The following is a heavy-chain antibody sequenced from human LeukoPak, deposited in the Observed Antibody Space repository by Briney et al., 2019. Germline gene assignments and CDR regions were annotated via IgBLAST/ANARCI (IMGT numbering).Heavy chain of an antibody. CDR1: GFRFTKYW. D-gene: IGHD3-9*01. Sequence: GGALETSFKGSGFRFTKYWIGWGRPRPGKGVGGMGIIYPDDSDTTYSPSFQGQVTISADNSISTAYLQWSSLSASDTAIYYCARRQYFDNSYYFDYWGQGTLVTVSS. CDR3: ARRQYFDNSYYFDY. CDR2: IYPDDSDT. J-gene: IGHJ4*02. V-gene: IGHV5-51*01.